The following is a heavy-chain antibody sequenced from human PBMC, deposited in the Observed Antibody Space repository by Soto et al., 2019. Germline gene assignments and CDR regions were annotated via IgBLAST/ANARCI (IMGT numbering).Heavy chain of an antibody. J-gene: IGHJ3*02. CDR1: GGSVRSDSYY. Sequence: SETLSLTCTVSGGSVRSDSYYWSWIRQPPEKGLEWIGYIHYSGSTNYSPSLKSRVTMSVDTSKNQVSLNLSSVTAADTAVYYCARASLRFLEWLDLGDAFDIWGQGTMVTVSS. CDR2: IHYSGST. V-gene: IGHV4-61*01. D-gene: IGHD3-3*01. CDR3: ARASLRFLEWLDLGDAFDI.